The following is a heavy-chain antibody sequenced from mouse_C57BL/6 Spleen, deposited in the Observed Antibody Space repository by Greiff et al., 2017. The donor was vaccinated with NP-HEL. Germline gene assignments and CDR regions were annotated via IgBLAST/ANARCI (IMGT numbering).Heavy chain of an antibody. D-gene: IGHD2-3*01. CDR1: GYTFTSYW. V-gene: IGHV1-74*01. CDR2: IHPSDSDT. CDR3: GMADGYYDAMDY. Sequence: QVQLQQPGAELVKPGASVKVSCKASGYTFTSYWMHWVKQRPGQGLEWIGRIHPSDSDTNYNQKFKGKATLTVDKSSSTAYMQLSSLTSEDAAVYCCGMADGYYDAMDYWGQGTAVTVSS. J-gene: IGHJ4*01.